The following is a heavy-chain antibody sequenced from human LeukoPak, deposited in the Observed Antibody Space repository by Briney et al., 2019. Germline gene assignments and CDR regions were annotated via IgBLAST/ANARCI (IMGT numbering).Heavy chain of an antibody. D-gene: IGHD2-8*01. J-gene: IGHJ6*03. CDR1: GGSISSSSWY. V-gene: IGHV4-39*01. CDR3: ARLSRYYYMDV. CDR2: IYDSGST. Sequence: SETLSLTCTVSGGSISSSSWYWGWIRQPPGKGLEWIGSIYDSGSTYYNPSLKSLVTISVDTCQDPFSLKLSSVTAADTAVYYCARLSRYYYMDVWGKGTMVTVSS.